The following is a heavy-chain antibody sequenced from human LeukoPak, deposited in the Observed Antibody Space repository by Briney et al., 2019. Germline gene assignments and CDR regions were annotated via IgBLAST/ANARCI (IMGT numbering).Heavy chain of an antibody. V-gene: IGHV1-2*02. Sequence: ASVKVSCKASGYTFTGYYMHWVRQAPGQGLEWMGWINPNSGGTNYAQKFQGRVTMTRDTSISTAYMELSRLRSDDTAVYYCARGYSSGWYYYYYYYMDVWGKGTTVTVSS. CDR2: INPNSGGT. J-gene: IGHJ6*03. CDR1: GYTFTGYY. CDR3: ARGYSSGWYYYYYYYMDV. D-gene: IGHD6-19*01.